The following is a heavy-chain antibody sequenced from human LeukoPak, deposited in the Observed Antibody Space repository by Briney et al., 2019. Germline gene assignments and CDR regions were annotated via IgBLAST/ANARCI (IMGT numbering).Heavy chain of an antibody. CDR2: INPNSGGT. J-gene: IGHJ4*02. V-gene: IGHV1-2*02. CDR3: ARDPRPQWIYVDY. D-gene: IGHD5-12*01. CDR1: GYTFTGYY. Sequence: APVKVSCKASGYTFTGYYMHWVRQAPGQGLEWMGWINPNSGGTNYAQKFQGRVTMTRDTSISTAYMELSRLRSDDTAVYYCARDPRPQWIYVDYWGQGTLVTVSS.